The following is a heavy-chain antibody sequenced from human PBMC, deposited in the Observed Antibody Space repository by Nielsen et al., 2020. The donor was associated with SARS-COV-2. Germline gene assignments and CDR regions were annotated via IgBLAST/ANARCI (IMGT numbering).Heavy chain of an antibody. CDR1: GFTFSSYW. Sequence: GESLKISCAASGFTFSSYWMSWVRQAPGKGLEWVAIIKQDGSEKYYVDSVKGRFTISRDNAKNSLYLQMNSLRAEDTAVYYCARDYGDYVSYFDYWGQGALVTVSS. D-gene: IGHD4-17*01. CDR2: IKQDGSEK. CDR3: ARDYGDYVSYFDY. J-gene: IGHJ4*02. V-gene: IGHV3-7*01.